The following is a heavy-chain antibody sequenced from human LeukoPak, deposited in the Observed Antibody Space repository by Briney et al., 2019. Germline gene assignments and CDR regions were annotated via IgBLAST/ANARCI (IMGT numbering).Heavy chain of an antibody. J-gene: IGHJ5*02. D-gene: IGHD2-2*01. V-gene: IGHV4-59*01. CDR3: ARMYPLTWFDP. Sequence: SETLSLTCTVSGGSISSYYWSWIRQPPGKGLEWIGYIYYSGSTNYNPSLKSRVTISVDTSKNQSSLKLSSVTAADTAVYYCARMYPLTWFDPWGQGTLVTVSS. CDR1: GGSISSYY. CDR2: IYYSGST.